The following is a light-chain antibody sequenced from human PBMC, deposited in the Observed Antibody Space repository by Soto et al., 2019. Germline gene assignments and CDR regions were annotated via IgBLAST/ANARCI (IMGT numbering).Light chain of an antibody. J-gene: IGKJ2*03. Sequence: VMTQSPATLSVYPGESATLSCRASQTVSSNLAWYQQKPGQAPRLLIDGSFTRATGVPARFSASRSGTEFTLTITSPQSEDFALYFCQQFNNLPYSFGQGTKVHI. CDR3: QQFNNLPYS. V-gene: IGKV3-15*01. CDR1: QTVSSN. CDR2: GSF.